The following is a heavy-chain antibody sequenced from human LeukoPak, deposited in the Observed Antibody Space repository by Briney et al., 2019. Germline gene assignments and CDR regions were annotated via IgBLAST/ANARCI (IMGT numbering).Heavy chain of an antibody. CDR2: IYYSGST. CDR3: AAIKATGSDWYRPYFDY. D-gene: IGHD6-19*01. CDR1: GGSISSSSYY. Sequence: MTSETLSLTCTVSGGSISSSSYYWGWLRQPPGKGLEWIGSIYYSGSTYYNPSLKSRVTISVDTSKNQFSLKLSSVTAADTAVYYCAAIKATGSDWYRPYFDYWGQGTLVTVSS. V-gene: IGHV4-39*01. J-gene: IGHJ4*02.